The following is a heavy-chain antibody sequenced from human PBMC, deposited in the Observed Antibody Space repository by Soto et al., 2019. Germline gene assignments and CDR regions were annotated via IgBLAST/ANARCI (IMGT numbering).Heavy chain of an antibody. CDR3: ATVFDV. CDR1: GFTFRSHS. Sequence: GALRISCAASGFTFRSHSIHWVRQAPGKGLEWVSRIDTDGGGTSYADSVKGRFTISTDNAENTVYLQMNGLRVEDTAVYYCATVFDVWGQGTLVTVSS. D-gene: IGHD4-17*01. V-gene: IGHV3-74*01. CDR2: IDTDGGGT. J-gene: IGHJ4*02.